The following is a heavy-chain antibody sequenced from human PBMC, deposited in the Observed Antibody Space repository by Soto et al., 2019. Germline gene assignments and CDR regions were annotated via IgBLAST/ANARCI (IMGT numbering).Heavy chain of an antibody. Sequence: SETLSLTCTVSGGSISSYYLSWIRQPPGQGLEWIGYIYYSGSTNYNPSLKSRVTISVDTSKNQFSLKLSSVTAADTSVYYCAGFRSSWYLLFGPVFDYWGQGTLVTVSS. J-gene: IGHJ4*02. CDR1: GGSISSYY. CDR3: AGFRSSWYLLFGPVFDY. V-gene: IGHV4-59*01. D-gene: IGHD6-13*01. CDR2: IYYSGST.